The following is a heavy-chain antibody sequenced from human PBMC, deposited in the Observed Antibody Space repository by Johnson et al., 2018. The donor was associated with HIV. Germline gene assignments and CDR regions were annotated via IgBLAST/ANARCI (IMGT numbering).Heavy chain of an antibody. CDR2: IKQDGSQK. CDR3: ARELGGSSLPFGAFDI. CDR1: GFTFSGYW. Sequence: VQLVESGGGLVQPGGSLRLSCAASGFTFSGYWMSWVRQAPGKGLEWVANIKQDGSQKYYVDSVKGRFTISRDNAKNSVYLQLNRLRAEDTAVYYCARELGGSSLPFGAFDIWGQGTMVTVSS. V-gene: IGHV3-7*05. D-gene: IGHD6-13*01. J-gene: IGHJ3*02.